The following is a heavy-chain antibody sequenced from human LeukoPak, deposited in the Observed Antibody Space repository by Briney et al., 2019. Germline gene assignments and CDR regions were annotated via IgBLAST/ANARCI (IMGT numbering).Heavy chain of an antibody. J-gene: IGHJ4*02. V-gene: IGHV1-18*01. CDR3: ARAYYHDTSSYQGFDF. CDR1: GYTFTSYG. CDR2: ISAYNGNT. Sequence: ASVKVSCKASGYTFTSYGFTWVRQAPGQGLEWMGWISAYNGNTDYARKLQGRVTITTDTSTSTAYMELRSLRSDDTAVYFCARAYYHDTSSYQGFDFWGQGTLVTVSS. D-gene: IGHD3-22*01.